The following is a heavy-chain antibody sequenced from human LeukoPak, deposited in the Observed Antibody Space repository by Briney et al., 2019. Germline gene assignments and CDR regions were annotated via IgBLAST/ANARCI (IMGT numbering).Heavy chain of an antibody. J-gene: IGHJ4*02. V-gene: IGHV1-3*01. Sequence: ASVKVSCKASGYTFTSYGISWVRQAPGQRLEWMGWINAGNGNTKNSQKFQGRVTITRDTSASTAYMDLSSLRSEDTAVYYCAKASNYGYGLGPDYWGQGTLVTVSS. CDR3: AKASNYGYGLGPDY. D-gene: IGHD5-18*01. CDR1: GYTFTSYG. CDR2: INAGNGNT.